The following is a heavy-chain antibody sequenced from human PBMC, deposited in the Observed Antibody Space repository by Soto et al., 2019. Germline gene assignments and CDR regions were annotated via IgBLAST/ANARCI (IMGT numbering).Heavy chain of an antibody. CDR1: GFAVSSYS. D-gene: IGHD3-3*01. Sequence: PGGSLRLSVAAGGFAVSSYSMNWVRQAPGKGLEWVSVIRNDSSYKYYADSVKGRFTISRDNSKNTLYLQMNSLRAEDTAVYYCARDLYEYYYYYYGMDVWGQGTTVTV. V-gene: IGHV3-21*01. J-gene: IGHJ6*02. CDR2: IRNDSSYK. CDR3: ARDLYEYYYYYYGMDV.